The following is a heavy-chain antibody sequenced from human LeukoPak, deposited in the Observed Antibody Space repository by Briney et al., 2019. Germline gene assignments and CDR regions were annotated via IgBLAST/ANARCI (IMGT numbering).Heavy chain of an antibody. CDR3: ARSGAAAYYYYYGMDV. V-gene: IGHV4-59*08. CDR2: IYYSGST. Sequence: PSETPSLTCTVSGGSISSYYWSWIRQPPGKGLEWIGYIYYSGSTNYNPSLKSRVTISVDTSKNQFSLKLSSVTAADTAVYYCARSGAAAYYYYYGMDVWGQGTTVTVSS. J-gene: IGHJ6*02. D-gene: IGHD6-13*01. CDR1: GGSISSYY.